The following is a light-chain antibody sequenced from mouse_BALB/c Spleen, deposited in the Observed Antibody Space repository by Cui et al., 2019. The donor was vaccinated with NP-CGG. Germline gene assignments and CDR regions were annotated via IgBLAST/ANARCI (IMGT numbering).Light chain of an antibody. CDR3: ALWYSNLWV. CDR1: TGAVTTSNY. V-gene: IGLV1*01. CDR2: GTN. Sequence: QAVVTQESALTTSPGETVTLTCRSSTGAVTTSNYANLVQEKPDHLFTGLIGGTNNRAPGVPARFSGSLIGDKAALTITGAQTEDEAIYFCALWYSNLWVFGGGTKLTVL. J-gene: IGLJ1*01.